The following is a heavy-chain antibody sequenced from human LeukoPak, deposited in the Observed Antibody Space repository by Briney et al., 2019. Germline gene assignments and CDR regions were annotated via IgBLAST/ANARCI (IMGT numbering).Heavy chain of an antibody. V-gene: IGHV3-74*01. J-gene: IGHJ3*02. CDR1: GFTFSRYW. CDR2: INSDGSGT. CDR3: ARGMYYYGSGSYYRVDSFDI. D-gene: IGHD3-10*01. Sequence: PGGSLRLSCAASGFTFSRYWMHWVRQAPGKGLVWVSRINSDGSGTSYADSVKGRFTISRDNAKNTLYLQVNSLRAEDTAVYYCARGMYYYGSGSYYRVDSFDIWGQGTMVTVSS.